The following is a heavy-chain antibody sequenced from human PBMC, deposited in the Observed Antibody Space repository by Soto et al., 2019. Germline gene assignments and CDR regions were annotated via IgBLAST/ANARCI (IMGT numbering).Heavy chain of an antibody. CDR3: ARRRYSSGCADY. D-gene: IGHD6-19*01. CDR2: IYYSGST. V-gene: IGHV4-39*01. CDR1: AGSISSSSYY. J-gene: IGHJ4*02. Sequence: QLQLQESGPGLVKPSETLSLTCTVSAGSISSSSYYWGWIRQPPGKGLEWIGSIYYSGSTYYTPSLKSPVTISVDTSKNQFSLKLSSVTAAVTAVYYWARRRYSSGCADYWGQGTLLTVCS.